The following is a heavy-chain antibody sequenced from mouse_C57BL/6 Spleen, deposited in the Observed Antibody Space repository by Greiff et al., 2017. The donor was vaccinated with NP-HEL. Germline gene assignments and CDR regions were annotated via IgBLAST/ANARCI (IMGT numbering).Heavy chain of an antibody. CDR3: ARSRTGTSGAMDY. Sequence: VQLQQPGAELVKPGASVKLSCKASGYTFTSYWMQWVKQRPGQGLEWIGEIDPSDSYTNYNQKFKGKATLTVDTSSSTAYMQLSSLTSEDSAVYYCARSRTGTSGAMDYWGQGTSVTVSS. D-gene: IGHD4-1*01. CDR2: IDPSDSYT. CDR1: GYTFTSYW. V-gene: IGHV1-50*01. J-gene: IGHJ4*01.